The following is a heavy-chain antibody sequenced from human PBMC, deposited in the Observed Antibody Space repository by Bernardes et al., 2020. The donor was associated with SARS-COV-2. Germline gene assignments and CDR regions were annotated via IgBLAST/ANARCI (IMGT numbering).Heavy chain of an antibody. CDR3: AREPPLSTYYDFWSGYQSNWYFDL. CDR2: IYTSGST. V-gene: IGHV4-4*07. CDR1: GGSISSYY. J-gene: IGHJ2*01. Sequence: SETLSLTCTVSGGSISSYYWSWIRQPAGKGLEWIGRIYTSGSTNYNPSLKSRVTMSVDTSKNQFSLKLSSVTAADTAVYYCAREPPLSTYYDFWSGYQSNWYFDLWGRGTLVTVSS. D-gene: IGHD3-3*01.